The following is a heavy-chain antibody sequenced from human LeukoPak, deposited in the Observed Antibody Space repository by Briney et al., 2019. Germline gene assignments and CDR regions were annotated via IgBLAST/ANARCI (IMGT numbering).Heavy chain of an antibody. D-gene: IGHD2/OR15-2a*01. V-gene: IGHV4-59*01. CDR2: IYYTGTP. CDR3: ARVKATVTSFDI. J-gene: IGHJ3*02. CDR1: GGSIGSYY. Sequence: SETLSLTCTVSGGSIGSYYGSWIRQSPGKGLEWIANIYYTGTPYYNPSLQSRVTISVDMSKNQFSLKLSTVTAADTAVYYCARVKATVTSFDIWGQGAMVTVSS.